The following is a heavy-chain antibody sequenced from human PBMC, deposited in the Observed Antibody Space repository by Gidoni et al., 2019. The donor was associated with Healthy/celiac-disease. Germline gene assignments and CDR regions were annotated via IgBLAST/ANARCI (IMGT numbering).Heavy chain of an antibody. Sequence: EVQLVESGGGLVRPGGSLRIYCAASGFTFSSYSMNWVRRAPGKGLEWVSSISSSSSYIYYADAVKVRFTISRDNAKNSLYLQMNSLRAEDTAVYYCARDHGYYYGMDVWGQGTTVTVSS. CDR3: ARDHGYYYGMDV. J-gene: IGHJ6*02. CDR2: ISSSSSYI. CDR1: GFTFSSYS. V-gene: IGHV3-21*01.